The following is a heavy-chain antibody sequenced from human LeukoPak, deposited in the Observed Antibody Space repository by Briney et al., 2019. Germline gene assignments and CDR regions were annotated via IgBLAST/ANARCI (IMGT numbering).Heavy chain of an antibody. Sequence: PGGSLRLSCAASGLTFSSYWMSWVRQAPGKGLEWVANIKQDGSEKYYVDSVKGRFTISRDNAKNSLYLQMNSLRAEDTAVYYCARGWDFDYWGQGTLVTVSS. CDR2: IKQDGSEK. CDR1: GLTFSSYW. D-gene: IGHD1-26*01. CDR3: ARGWDFDY. J-gene: IGHJ4*02. V-gene: IGHV3-7*01.